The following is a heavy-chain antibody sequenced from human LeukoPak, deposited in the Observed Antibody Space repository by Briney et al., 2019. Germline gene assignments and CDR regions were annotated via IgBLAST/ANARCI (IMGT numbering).Heavy chain of an antibody. D-gene: IGHD5-24*01. CDR3: ARGGTDGPVDY. V-gene: IGHV3-30*03. Sequence: PGGSLRLSCAASRFTFSSYGMHWVRQAPGKGLEWVAVISYDGSNKYFADSVKGRFTISRDNSKNTLYLQMNSLRAEDTAVYYCARGGTDGPVDYWGQGTLVTVSS. J-gene: IGHJ4*02. CDR1: RFTFSSYG. CDR2: ISYDGSNK.